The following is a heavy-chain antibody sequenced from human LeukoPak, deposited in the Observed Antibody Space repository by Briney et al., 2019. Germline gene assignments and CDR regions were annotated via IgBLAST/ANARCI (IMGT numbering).Heavy chain of an antibody. CDR3: ARSPRVRGVKGWFDP. CDR2: IYPGGSDT. V-gene: IGHV5-51*01. CDR1: GYSFTSYW. J-gene: IGHJ5*02. D-gene: IGHD3-10*01. Sequence: GESLKISCKGSGYSFTSYWIGWVRQMPGKGLEWMGIIYPGGSDTRYSPSFQGQVTISADKSISTAYLQWSSLKASDTAMYYCARSPRVRGVKGWFDPWGQGTLVTVSS.